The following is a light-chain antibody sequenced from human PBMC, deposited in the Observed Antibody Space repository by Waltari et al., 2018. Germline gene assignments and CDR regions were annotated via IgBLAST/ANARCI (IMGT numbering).Light chain of an antibody. V-gene: IGLV2-11*01. CDR3: CSYAGSYSLV. CDR1: SSDIGGYNY. J-gene: IGLJ2*01. CDR2: EVS. Sequence: QAALTQPRPVSGSPGQSVTISCTGTSSDIGGYNYVSWYQQHPGTAPKLMIYEVSKRPSGVSDRFSGSKSGNTASLTISGLQTEDEADYYCCSYAGSYSLVFGGGTRLTVL.